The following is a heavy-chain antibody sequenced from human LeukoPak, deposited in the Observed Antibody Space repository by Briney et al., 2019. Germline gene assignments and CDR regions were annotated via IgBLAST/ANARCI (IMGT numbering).Heavy chain of an antibody. D-gene: IGHD3-10*02. CDR2: ISGSGGST. CDR1: GFTFSSYG. J-gene: IGHJ6*04. V-gene: IGHV3-23*01. Sequence: PGGTLRLSCAASGFTFSSYGMSWVRQAPGKGLEWVSAISGSGGSTYYADSVKGRFTISRDNAKNSLYLQMNSLRAEDTAVYYCAELGTTMIGGVWGKGTTVTISS. CDR3: AELGTTMIGGV.